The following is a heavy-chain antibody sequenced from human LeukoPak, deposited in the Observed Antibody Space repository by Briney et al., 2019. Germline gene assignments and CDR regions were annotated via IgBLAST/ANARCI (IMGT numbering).Heavy chain of an antibody. D-gene: IGHD3-3*01. Sequence: KSGGFLRLSCAASGFTFSSYSMNWVRQAPGKGLEWVSSISSSSSYIYYADSVKGRFTISRDNTKNSLYLQMNSLRAEDTAVYYCARGGATTFGLWGNAFDIWGQGTMVTVSS. J-gene: IGHJ3*02. V-gene: IGHV3-21*01. CDR1: GFTFSSYS. CDR3: ARGGATTFGLWGNAFDI. CDR2: ISSSSSYI.